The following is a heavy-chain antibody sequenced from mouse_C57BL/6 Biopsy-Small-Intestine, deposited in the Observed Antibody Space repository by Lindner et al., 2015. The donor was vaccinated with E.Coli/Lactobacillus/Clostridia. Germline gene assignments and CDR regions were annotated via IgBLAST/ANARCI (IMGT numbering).Heavy chain of an antibody. J-gene: IGHJ2*01. V-gene: IGHV1-63*01. CDR3: GTYNGSFFDY. D-gene: IGHD2-10*01. Sequence: VQLQESGSEQVRPGTSVKMSCKASGCTFTNYWIGWAKQRPGHGLEWIGDIYPGGGYTNYNDKFKGKATLTSDTSSSTAYMQFGSLTSEDSAIYFCGTYNGSFFDYWGPGTTLTVSS. CDR1: GCTFTNYW. CDR2: IYPGGGYT.